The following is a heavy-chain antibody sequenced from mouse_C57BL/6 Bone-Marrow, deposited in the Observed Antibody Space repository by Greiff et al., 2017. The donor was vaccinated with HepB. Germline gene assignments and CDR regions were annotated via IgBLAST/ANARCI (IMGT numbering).Heavy chain of an antibody. CDR2: IHPNSGST. Sequence: VQLQQPGAELVKPGASVKLSCKASGYTFTSYWMHWVKQRPEQGLEWIGMIHPNSGSTNYNEKFKSKATLTVDKSSSTAYMQLSSLTSEDSAVYYCARYYYGSSYPWYFDVWGTGTTVTVSS. CDR3: ARYYYGSSYPWYFDV. CDR1: GYTFTSYW. J-gene: IGHJ1*03. V-gene: IGHV1-64*01. D-gene: IGHD1-1*01.